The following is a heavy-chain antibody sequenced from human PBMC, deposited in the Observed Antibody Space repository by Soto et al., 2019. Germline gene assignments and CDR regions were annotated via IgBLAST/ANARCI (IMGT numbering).Heavy chain of an antibody. D-gene: IGHD3-9*01. V-gene: IGHV3-33*08. CDR1: GFTFSNYG. CDR2: IPSDGRNT. CDR3: ADERVPIWLCVGIYED. J-gene: IGHJ4*02. Sequence: QVQLVESGGGVVQPGRSLRLSCAASGFTFSNYGMQLLRQAPGEGLQWVAAIPSDGRNTDYLHSVKGRFTISRDNSKNSLYLQMNSLRHEDTAVYYCADERVPIWLCVGIYEDWGQGTMVIVSS.